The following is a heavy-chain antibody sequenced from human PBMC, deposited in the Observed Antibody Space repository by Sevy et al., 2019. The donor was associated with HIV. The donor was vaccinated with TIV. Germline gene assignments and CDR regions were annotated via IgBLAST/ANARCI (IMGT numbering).Heavy chain of an antibody. V-gene: IGHV3-49*04. CDR3: TREDYYDSSGYYYYYNWFDP. Sequence: GGSLRLSCTASGFTFGDYAMSWVRQAPGKGLEWVGFIRSKAYGGTTEYAASVKGRVTISRDDSKSIAYLQMNSLKTEDTAVYYCTREDYYDSSGYYYYYNWFDPWGQGTLVTVSS. D-gene: IGHD3-22*01. CDR2: IRSKAYGGTT. CDR1: GFTFGDYA. J-gene: IGHJ5*02.